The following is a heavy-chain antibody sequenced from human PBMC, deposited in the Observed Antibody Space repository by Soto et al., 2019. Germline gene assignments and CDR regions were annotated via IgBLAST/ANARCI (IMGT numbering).Heavy chain of an antibody. J-gene: IGHJ4*02. D-gene: IGHD6-19*01. Sequence: QVQLVESGGGVVQPGMSLRLSCAASGFDFSSSGMHWVRQIPGKGLEWVAIISFDGNKQYYSDSVKGRFTISKDNYQKTLFLQMKSLRAEDTAVYYCAKASGRTSGCYGLGWGTLDYWGPGTLVTVSS. V-gene: IGHV3-30*18. CDR1: GFDFSSSG. CDR2: ISFDGNKQ. CDR3: AKASGRTSGCYGLGWGTLDY.